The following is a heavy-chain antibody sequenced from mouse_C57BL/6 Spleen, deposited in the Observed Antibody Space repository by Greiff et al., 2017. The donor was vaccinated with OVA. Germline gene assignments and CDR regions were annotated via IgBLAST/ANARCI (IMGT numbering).Heavy chain of an antibody. V-gene: IGHV1-82*01. CDR2: IYPGDGDT. Sequence: QVQLQQSGPELVKPGASVKISCKASGYAFSSSWMNWVKQRPGKGLEWIGRIYPGDGDTNYNGKFKGKATLPADKSSSTAYMQLSSLTSEDSAVYFCARVGNYDYGAPFDDWGQGTTLTVSS. CDR1: GYAFSSSW. J-gene: IGHJ2*01. CDR3: ARVGNYDYGAPFDD. D-gene: IGHD2-4*01.